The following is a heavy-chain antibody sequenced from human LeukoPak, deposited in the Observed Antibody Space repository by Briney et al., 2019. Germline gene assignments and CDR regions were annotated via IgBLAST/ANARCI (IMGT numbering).Heavy chain of an antibody. CDR2: IYYSRST. V-gene: IGHV4-39*01. D-gene: IGHD5-18*01. Sequence: SETLSLTCIVSGGSISSSIYYWGWIRQPPGNGPEWIGSIYYSRSTYHNPSLKSRVTISVDTSKNQFSLKLSSVIAADTAVYYCAARGYSYGRDYWGQGTLVTVSS. CDR3: AARGYSYGRDY. J-gene: IGHJ4*02. CDR1: GGSISSSIYY.